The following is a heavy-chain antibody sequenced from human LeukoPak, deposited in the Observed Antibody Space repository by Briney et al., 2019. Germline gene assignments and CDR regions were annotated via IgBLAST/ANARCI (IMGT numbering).Heavy chain of an antibody. V-gene: IGHV4-59*01. Sequence: PSETLSLTCTVSGGSISSYYWSWIRQPPGKGLEWIGYIYYSGSTNYNPSLKSRVTISVDTSKNQFSLKLSSVTAADTAVYYCAWFVVVTAIRGYFQHWGQGTLVTVSS. CDR3: AWFVVVTAIRGYFQH. D-gene: IGHD2-21*02. CDR2: IYYSGST. J-gene: IGHJ1*01. CDR1: GGSISSYY.